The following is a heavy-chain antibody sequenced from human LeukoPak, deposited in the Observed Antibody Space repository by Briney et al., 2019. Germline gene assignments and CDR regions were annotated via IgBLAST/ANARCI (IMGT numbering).Heavy chain of an antibody. CDR3: ARESRVVPAAILDY. CDR2: ISYDGSNK. V-gene: IGHV3-30-3*01. J-gene: IGHJ4*02. Sequence: GRSLRLSCAASGFTFSSYAMHWVRQAPGKGLEWVAVISYDGSNKYYADSVKGRFTISRDNSKNTLYLQMNSLRAEDTAVYYCARESRVVPAAILDYWGQGTLVTVSS. CDR1: GFTFSSYA. D-gene: IGHD2-2*01.